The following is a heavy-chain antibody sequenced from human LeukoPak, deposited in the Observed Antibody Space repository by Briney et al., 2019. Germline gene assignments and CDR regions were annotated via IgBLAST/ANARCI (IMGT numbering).Heavy chain of an antibody. CDR1: GSGYTFTNYG. V-gene: IGHV1-18*01. Sequence: ASVKVSCKASGSGYTFTNYGVSWVRQAPGQGLERMGWISALNGYTNYAQKIQDRVAMTTDTPTSTAYMELRSLRSDDTAVYYCAGAQSITGPYHYWGQGTLVTVSS. CDR3: AGAQSITGPYHY. CDR2: ISALNGYT. D-gene: IGHD1-14*01. J-gene: IGHJ4*02.